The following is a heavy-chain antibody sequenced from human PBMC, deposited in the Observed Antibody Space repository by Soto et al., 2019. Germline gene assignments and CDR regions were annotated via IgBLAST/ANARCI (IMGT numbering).Heavy chain of an antibody. J-gene: IGHJ6*02. D-gene: IGHD1-26*01. V-gene: IGHV4-4*07. CDR2: IYTSGST. Sequence: NPSETLSLTCTVSGGSISNYYWSWIRQPAGKGLEWIGRIYTSGSTDYNPSLKSRVTIWIDTSKNQFSLKVTSMTAADTAVYYCARERREEIHDGYDIDYWGQGTTVTVSS. CDR1: GGSISNYY. CDR3: ARERREEIHDGYDIDY.